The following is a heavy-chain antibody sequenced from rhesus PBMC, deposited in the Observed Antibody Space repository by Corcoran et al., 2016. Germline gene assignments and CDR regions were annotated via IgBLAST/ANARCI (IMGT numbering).Heavy chain of an antibody. CDR2: INSGGGST. J-gene: IGHJ6*01. V-gene: IGHV3S25*01. CDR1: GFTFSSYG. D-gene: IGHD1-26*01. Sequence: EVQLVESGGGLAKPGGSLRLSCAASGFTFSSYGMNWVRQAPGKGLEWVSAINSGGGSTYYADSVKGRFTISRDNSKNTLSLQMNSLRAEDTAVYYCAKYNWNYGLDSWGQGVVVTVSS. CDR3: AKYNWNYGLDS.